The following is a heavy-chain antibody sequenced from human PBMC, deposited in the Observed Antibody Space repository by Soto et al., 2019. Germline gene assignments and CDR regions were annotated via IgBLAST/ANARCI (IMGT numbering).Heavy chain of an antibody. CDR2: IYYLGTT. CDR1: DGSISSGDYY. J-gene: IGHJ3*02. D-gene: IGHD3-22*01. V-gene: IGHV4-30-4*01. CDR3: ATARYYFDNSGFRGPFDM. Sequence: QVQLQESGPGLVKPSQTLSLTCSVSDGSISSGDYYWSWIRQPPGKGLEWIGYIYYLGTTYYNPSLESRVTMSVDTSKNRFSLKLSSVTAADTAVYYCATARYYFDNSGFRGPFDMWGQGTLVTVSS.